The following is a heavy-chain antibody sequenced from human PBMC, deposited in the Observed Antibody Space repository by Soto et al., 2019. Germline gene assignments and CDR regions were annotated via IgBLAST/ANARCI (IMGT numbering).Heavy chain of an antibody. CDR2: IWYDGTKK. J-gene: IGHJ4*02. CDR1: GYKFSSYG. Sequence: GGSLRLSCAASGYKFSSYGMHWVRQAPGKGLEWVAVIWYDGTKKYYADPVKGRFTISRDNSKNTLYLQLTSLRGEDTAVYYCARDLRYCRGGTCDQHFDYWGQGTLITVPS. D-gene: IGHD2-15*01. CDR3: ARDLRYCRGGTCDQHFDY. V-gene: IGHV3-33*01.